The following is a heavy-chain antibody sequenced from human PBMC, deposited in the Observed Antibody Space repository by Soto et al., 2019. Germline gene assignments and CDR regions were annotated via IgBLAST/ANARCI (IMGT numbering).Heavy chain of an antibody. CDR3: ARHQNSKGYDWFDP. CDR2: IYYSGST. D-gene: IGHD4-4*01. V-gene: IGHV4-31*03. CDR1: GGSISSGGYY. J-gene: IGHJ5*02. Sequence: KTSETLSLTCTVSGGSISSGGYYWSWIRQHPGKGLEWIGYIYYSGSTYYNPSLKSRVTISVDTSKNQFSLKLSSVTAADTAVYYCARHQNSKGYDWFDPWGQGTPVTVSS.